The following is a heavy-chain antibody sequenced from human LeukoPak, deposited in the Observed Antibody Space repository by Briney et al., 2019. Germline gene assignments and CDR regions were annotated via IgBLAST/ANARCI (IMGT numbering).Heavy chain of an antibody. D-gene: IGHD1-26*01. CDR1: GGSISSDY. V-gene: IGHV4-59*08. CDR2: IYYSGST. J-gene: IGHJ4*02. CDR3: ARQCRGLGASVDY. Sequence: PSETLSLTCTVSGGSISSDYWSWIRQPPGKGLEWIGYIYYSGSTTYNPSLKSRLTISVDTSKNQFSLNLSSVTAADTAVYYCARQCRGLGASVDYWGQGTLVTVSS.